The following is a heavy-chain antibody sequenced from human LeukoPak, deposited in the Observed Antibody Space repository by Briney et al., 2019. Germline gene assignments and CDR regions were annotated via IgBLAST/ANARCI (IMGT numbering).Heavy chain of an antibody. CDR2: ISGSGGST. CDR3: AKGDRLRYFDWFPRGHYMDV. J-gene: IGHJ6*03. V-gene: IGHV3-23*01. D-gene: IGHD3-9*01. CDR1: GFTFSSYA. Sequence: QPGGSLRLSCAASGFTFSSYAMSWVRQAPGKGLEWVSAISGSGGSTYYADSVKGRFTISRDNSKNTLYLQMNSLRAEDTAVYYCAKGDRLRYFDWFPRGHYMDVWGKGTTVTVSS.